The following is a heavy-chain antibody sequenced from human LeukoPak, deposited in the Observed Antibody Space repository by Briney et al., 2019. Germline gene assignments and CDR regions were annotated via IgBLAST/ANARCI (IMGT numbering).Heavy chain of an antibody. CDR1: GFTFSSYA. CDR3: ARDLGSSSVWYFDY. D-gene: IGHD6-13*01. CDR2: IWDDGSNK. Sequence: PGGSLRLSCAASGFTFSSYAMSWVRQAPGKGLEWVAVIWDDGSNKYYVDSVKGRFTTSRDNSKNTLYLQMNSLRVEDTAVYYCARDLGSSSVWYFDYWGQGTLVTASS. J-gene: IGHJ4*02. V-gene: IGHV3-33*08.